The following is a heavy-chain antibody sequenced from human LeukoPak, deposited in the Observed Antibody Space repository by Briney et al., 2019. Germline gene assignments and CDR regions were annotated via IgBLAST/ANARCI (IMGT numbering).Heavy chain of an antibody. V-gene: IGHV3-48*04. D-gene: IGHD7-27*01. CDR1: GFTFSSYS. J-gene: IGHJ4*02. Sequence: GGSLRLSCAASGFTFSSYSMNWVRQAPGKGLEWVSYISSSSSTIYYADSVKGRFTISGDNAKNSLSLQMSSLRAEDTAVYYCARALTGTDYWGQGTLVTVSS. CDR2: ISSSSSTI. CDR3: ARALTGTDY.